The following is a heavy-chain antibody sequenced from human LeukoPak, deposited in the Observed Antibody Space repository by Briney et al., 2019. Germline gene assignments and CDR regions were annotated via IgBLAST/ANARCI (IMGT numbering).Heavy chain of an antibody. Sequence: SETLSLTCTVSGGSISSYYWSWIRQPAGKGLEWIGRIYTSGSTNYNPSLKSRVTMSVDTSKNQFSLKLSSVTAADTAVYYCARDMIVVVPAAIGEAYYYYYMDVWGKGTTVTVSS. D-gene: IGHD2-2*02. V-gene: IGHV4-4*07. CDR3: ARDMIVVVPAAIGEAYYYYYMDV. J-gene: IGHJ6*03. CDR1: GGSISSYY. CDR2: IYTSGST.